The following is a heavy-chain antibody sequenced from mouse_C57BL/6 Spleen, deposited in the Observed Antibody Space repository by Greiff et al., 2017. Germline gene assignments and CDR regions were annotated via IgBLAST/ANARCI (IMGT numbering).Heavy chain of an antibody. Sequence: QVQLQQSGAELVRPGASVKLSCKASGYTFTDYYINWVKQRPGQGLEWIARIYPGSGNTYYNEKFKGKATLTAEKSSSTAYMQLSSLTSEDTAVYYCARFGSSYPWYFDVWGTGTTVTVSS. J-gene: IGHJ1*03. CDR1: GYTFTDYY. V-gene: IGHV1-76*01. CDR2: IYPGSGNT. CDR3: ARFGSSYPWYFDV. D-gene: IGHD1-1*01.